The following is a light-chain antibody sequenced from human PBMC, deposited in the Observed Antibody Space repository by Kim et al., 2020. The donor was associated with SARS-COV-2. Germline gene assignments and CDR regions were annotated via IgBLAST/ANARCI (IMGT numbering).Light chain of an antibody. CDR3: QSYDGNLRGAV. V-gene: IGLV1-40*01. CDR1: ESNIGSGYD. CDR2: SDD. Sequence: RVTISCYGTESNIGSGYDVHWYHQLPGAAPKVVIYSDDKRPSGGPDRCSGCRSGPSASLAITGLQPDDEGLYYCQSYDGNLRGAVFGGGTRLTVL. J-gene: IGLJ3*02.